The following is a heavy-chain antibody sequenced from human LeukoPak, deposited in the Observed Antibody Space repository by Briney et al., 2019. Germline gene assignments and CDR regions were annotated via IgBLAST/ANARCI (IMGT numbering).Heavy chain of an antibody. Sequence: SETLSLTCAVYGGSFSGYYWSWIRQPPGKGLEWIGSIYYSGSTYYNPSLKSRVTISVDTSKNQFSLKLSSVTAADTAVYYCARDRGFDYWGQGTLVTVSS. V-gene: IGHV4-34*01. CDR1: GGSFSGYY. D-gene: IGHD3-10*01. CDR2: IYYSGST. CDR3: ARDRGFDY. J-gene: IGHJ4*02.